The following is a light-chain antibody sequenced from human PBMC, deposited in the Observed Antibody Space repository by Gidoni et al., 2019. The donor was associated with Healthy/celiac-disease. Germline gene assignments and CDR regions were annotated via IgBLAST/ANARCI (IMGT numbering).Light chain of an antibody. CDR2: WAS. V-gene: IGKV4-1*01. J-gene: IGKJ2*01. Sequence: DIVMTQSPDSLAVSLGERATINCKSSQNVLYTSNNKNYLAWYQQKPGQPPKLLIYWASARESGVPDRFSGTGSGTDFTLTISSLQAEDVAVYYCHQYYSSPFSFGQGTKLEIK. CDR1: QNVLYTSNNKNY. CDR3: HQYYSSPFS.